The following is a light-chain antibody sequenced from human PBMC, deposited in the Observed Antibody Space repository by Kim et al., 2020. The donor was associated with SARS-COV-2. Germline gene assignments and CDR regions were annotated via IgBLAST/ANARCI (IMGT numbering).Light chain of an antibody. J-gene: IGKJ2*01. CDR3: QQYNNWPYT. Sequence: SVSPGERPTLSCRASQSVSSNLAWYQQKAGQAPRLLIYGASTRATGIPSRFSGSGSGTEFTLTISSLQSEDFAVYSCQQYNNWPYTFGQGTKLEI. V-gene: IGKV3-15*01. CDR2: GAS. CDR1: QSVSSN.